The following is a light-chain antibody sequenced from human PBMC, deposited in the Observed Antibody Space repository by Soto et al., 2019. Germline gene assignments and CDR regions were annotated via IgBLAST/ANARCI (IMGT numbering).Light chain of an antibody. CDR3: QKYNSDHLT. Sequence: DIQMTQSPSSLSASVGDRVTITCRASQPINTWVAWYQHRPEKAPRSLIYAASTLQTGVPSRFRRSRPGTEYSLTRSSVQPEDVADYYCQKYNSDHLTFGGGTKVQIK. CDR1: QPINTW. CDR2: AAS. J-gene: IGKJ4*01. V-gene: IGKV1D-16*01.